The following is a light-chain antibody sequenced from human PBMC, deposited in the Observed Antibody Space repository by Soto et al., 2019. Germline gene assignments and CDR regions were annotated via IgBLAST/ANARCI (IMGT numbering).Light chain of an antibody. CDR2: GAS. J-gene: IGKJ3*01. CDR1: QSVSSIY. Sequence: EIVLTQSPGTLSLSPVERATLSCRASQSVSSIYLAWYQQKPGQAPRLLIYGASSRATGIPDRFSCSGSGTDFTLNISRLEPEDFAVYFCTHYGSSPLLTFGPGTKLDI. V-gene: IGKV3-20*01. CDR3: THYGSSPLLT.